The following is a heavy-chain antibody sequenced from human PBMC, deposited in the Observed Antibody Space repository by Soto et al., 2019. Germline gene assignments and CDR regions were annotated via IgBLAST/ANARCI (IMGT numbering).Heavy chain of an antibody. CDR3: ARDQALLWFGELLSHLYYYGMDV. D-gene: IGHD3-10*01. CDR1: GYTFTSYA. CDR2: INAGNGNT. J-gene: IGHJ6*02. V-gene: IGHV1-3*01. Sequence: ASVKVSCKASGYTFTSYAMHWVRQAPGQRLEWMGWINAGNGNTKYSQKFQGRVTITRDTSASTAYMELSSLRSEDTAVYYCARDQALLWFGELLSHLYYYGMDVWGQGTTVTVSS.